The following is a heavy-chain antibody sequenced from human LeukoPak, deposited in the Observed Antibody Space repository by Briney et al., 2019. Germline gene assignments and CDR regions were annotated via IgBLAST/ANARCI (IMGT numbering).Heavy chain of an antibody. D-gene: IGHD4-11*01. V-gene: IGHV1-46*01. Sequence: ASVKVSCKASGSTFTSYYMHWVRQAPGQGLEWMGIINPSGGSTSYAQKFQGRVTMTRDMSTSTVYMELSSLRSEDTAVYYCARETTVTTRYFDLWGRGTLVTVSS. J-gene: IGHJ2*01. CDR2: INPSGGST. CDR1: GSTFTSYY. CDR3: ARETTVTTRYFDL.